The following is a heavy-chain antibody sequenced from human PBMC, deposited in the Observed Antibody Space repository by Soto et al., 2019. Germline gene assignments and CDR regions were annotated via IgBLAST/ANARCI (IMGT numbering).Heavy chain of an antibody. Sequence: EVHLVESGGGLVQPGGSLRLSCAASRFTFSSYWMSWVRQAPGKGLEWVANIKQDGSEKYFVDSVKGRFTISRDNAQNSLYLQMKSLRVEDTAVHYCARDIYCSSTSCYLRRGRRFDYWGQGTLVTVSS. CDR1: RFTFSSYW. V-gene: IGHV3-7*01. CDR2: IKQDGSEK. J-gene: IGHJ4*02. D-gene: IGHD2-2*01. CDR3: ARDIYCSSTSCYLRRGRRFDY.